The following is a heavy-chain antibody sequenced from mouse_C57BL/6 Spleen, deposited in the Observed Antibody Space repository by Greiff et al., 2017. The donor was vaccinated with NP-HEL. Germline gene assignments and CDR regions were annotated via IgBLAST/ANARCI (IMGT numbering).Heavy chain of an antibody. J-gene: IGHJ2*01. D-gene: IGHD4-1*01. CDR3: ARGLTGTSGFDY. CDR1: GFTFSDFY. Sequence: EVMLVESGGGLVQSGRSLRLSCATSGFTFSDFYMEWVRQAPGKGLEWIAASRNKANDYTTEYSASVKGRFIVSRDTSQSILYLQMNALRAEDTAIYYCARGLTGTSGFDYWGQGTTLTVSS. CDR2: SRNKANDYTT. V-gene: IGHV7-1*01.